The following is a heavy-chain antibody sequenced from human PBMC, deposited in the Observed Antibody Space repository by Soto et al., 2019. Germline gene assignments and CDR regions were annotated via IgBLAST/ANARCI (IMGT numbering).Heavy chain of an antibody. D-gene: IGHD3-3*01. CDR1: GGSISSSSYY. CDR3: ARHTRVFWSGYQGIYAFDI. Sequence: QLQLQESGPGLVKPSETLSLTCTVSGGSISSSSYYWGWIRQPPGKGLEWIGSIYYSGSTYYNPSLKSRVTISVDTSKNQFSLKLSSVTAADTAVYYCARHTRVFWSGYQGIYAFDIWGQGTMVTVSS. V-gene: IGHV4-39*01. CDR2: IYYSGST. J-gene: IGHJ3*02.